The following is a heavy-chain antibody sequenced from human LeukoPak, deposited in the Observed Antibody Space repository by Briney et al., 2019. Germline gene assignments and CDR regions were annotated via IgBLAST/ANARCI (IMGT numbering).Heavy chain of an antibody. CDR2: INHNGNVN. J-gene: IGHJ6*02. D-gene: IGHD3-16*01. V-gene: IGHV3-7*03. CDR3: ARGGGLDV. Sequence: GGSLRLSCAASGFTFSSYWMNWARQAPGKGLEWVASINHNGNVNYYVDSVKGRFTISRDNAKNSLYLQMSNLRAEDTAAYSCARGGGLDVWGQGATVTASS. CDR1: GFTFSSYW.